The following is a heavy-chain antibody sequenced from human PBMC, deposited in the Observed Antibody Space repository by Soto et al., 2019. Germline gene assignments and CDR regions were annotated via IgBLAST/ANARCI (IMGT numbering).Heavy chain of an antibody. CDR1: GFTFSSYA. CDR2: ISGSGGST. D-gene: IGHD2-15*01. V-gene: IGHV3-23*01. CDR3: AKEWGYAGN. Sequence: EVQLLESGGGLVQPGGSLRLSCAASGFTFSSYAMSWVRQATGKGLEWVSAISGSGGSTYYADSVKGRFTISKDNSNNTLYVQKNSLRAEDTAVYYCAKEWGYAGNWGQGTLVTVSS. J-gene: IGHJ4*02.